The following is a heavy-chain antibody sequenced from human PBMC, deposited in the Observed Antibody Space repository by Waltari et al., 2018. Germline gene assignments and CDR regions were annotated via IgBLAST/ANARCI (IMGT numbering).Heavy chain of an antibody. Sequence: QVQLVQSGAEVKKPGASVKVSCKASGYTFTSYAMHWVRQAPGQRLEWMGWINAGNGNTKYSQKFQGRVTITRDTSASKAYMELSSLRSEDTAVYYCATPRGSGVFVYWGQGTLVTVSS. CDR3: ATPRGSGVFVY. V-gene: IGHV1-3*01. D-gene: IGHD3-10*01. CDR2: INAGNGNT. CDR1: GYTFTSYA. J-gene: IGHJ4*02.